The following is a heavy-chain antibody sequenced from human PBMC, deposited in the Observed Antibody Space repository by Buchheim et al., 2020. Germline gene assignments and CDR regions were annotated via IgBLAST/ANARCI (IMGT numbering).Heavy chain of an antibody. D-gene: IGHD2-2*01. J-gene: IGHJ6*02. CDR1: GLTFSSYG. CDR2: ISSDGSNK. V-gene: IGHV3-30*18. Sequence: QVQLVESGGGVVQPGRSLRLSCAASGLTFSSYGMHWVRQAPGKGLEWVAVISSDGSNKYYADSVKGRFTISRDNSKNTLYLQMNSLRAEDTAVYYCAKDLVVPAAAYYYYYGMDVWGQGTT. CDR3: AKDLVVPAAAYYYYYGMDV.